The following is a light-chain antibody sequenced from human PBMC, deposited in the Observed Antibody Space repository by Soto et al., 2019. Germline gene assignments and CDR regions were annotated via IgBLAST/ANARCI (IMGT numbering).Light chain of an antibody. J-gene: IGLJ2*01. V-gene: IGLV4-60*02. CDR1: SGHSTYI. Sequence: QLVLTQSSSASASLGSSVKSTCTLSSGHSTYIIAWHQQQPGKAPRYLMKLEGSGSYNKGSGIPDRFSGSSSGADRYLTISNLQFEDEADYYCETWDTNVVVFGGGTQLTV. CDR3: ETWDTNVVV. CDR2: LEGSGSY.